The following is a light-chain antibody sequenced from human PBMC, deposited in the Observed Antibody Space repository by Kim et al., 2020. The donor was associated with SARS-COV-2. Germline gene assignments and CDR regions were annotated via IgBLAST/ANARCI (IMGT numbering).Light chain of an antibody. CDR3: SSRDSSGNHLGL. Sequence: LEQTARITCQEAILSTYYASWYQQKPRQAPVLVIYGKNNRPAGIPDRFSGSSSGDTAYLTITGAQAEDEADYYCSSRDSSGNHLGLFGGGTQLTVL. V-gene: IGLV3-19*01. J-gene: IGLJ2*01. CDR2: GKN. CDR1: ILSTYY.